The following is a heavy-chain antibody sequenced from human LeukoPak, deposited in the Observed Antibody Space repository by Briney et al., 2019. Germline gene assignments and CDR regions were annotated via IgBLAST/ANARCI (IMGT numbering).Heavy chain of an antibody. J-gene: IGHJ3*02. CDR1: GDSVSSNSAA. CDR3: AREPDRTWQQLPSDAFDI. CDR2: TYYRSKWYN. Sequence: SQTLSLTFAISGDSVSSNSAAWNWIRQSPSRGLEWLGRTYYRSKWYNDYAVSVKSRITINPDTSKNQFSLQLNSVTPEDTAVYYCAREPDRTWQQLPSDAFDIWGQGTMVTVSS. D-gene: IGHD6-13*01. V-gene: IGHV6-1*01.